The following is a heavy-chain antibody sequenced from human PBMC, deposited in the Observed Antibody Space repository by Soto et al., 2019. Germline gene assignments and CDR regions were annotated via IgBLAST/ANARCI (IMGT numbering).Heavy chain of an antibody. CDR2: IIPILGTA. J-gene: IGHJ6*02. D-gene: IGHD3-3*01. CDR3: ARGGPGTEYDCWSGYPLVLYYCGMDV. V-gene: IGHV1-69*06. Sequence: QVQLVQSGAEVKKPGSSVKVSCKASGGTFSSYAISWVRQAPGQGLEWMGGIIPILGTANYAQKFQGRVTITADKSTSTAYMELSSLRSEDKAVYYCARGGPGTEYDCWSGYPLVLYYCGMDVWGQGTTVTVSS. CDR1: GGTFSSYA.